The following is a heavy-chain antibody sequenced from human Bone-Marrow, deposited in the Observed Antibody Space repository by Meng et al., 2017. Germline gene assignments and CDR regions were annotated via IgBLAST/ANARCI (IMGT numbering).Heavy chain of an antibody. CDR1: GFTFSSYA. J-gene: IGHJ4*02. Sequence: GGSLRLSCAASGFTFSSYAMHWVRQAPGKGLEWVSVIYSGGSTYYADSVKGRFTISRDNSKNTLYLQMNSLRAEDTAVYYCARVSGQWLGHFDYWGQGTLVTVSS. CDR3: ARVSGQWLGHFDY. D-gene: IGHD6-19*01. CDR2: IYSGGST. V-gene: IGHV3-53*01.